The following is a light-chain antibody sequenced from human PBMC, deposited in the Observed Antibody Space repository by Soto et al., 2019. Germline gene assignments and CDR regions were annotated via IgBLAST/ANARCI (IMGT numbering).Light chain of an antibody. J-gene: IGLJ2*01. CDR2: EVT. V-gene: IGLV2-14*01. Sequence: QSALTQPASVSGSPGQSITISCTGTSGDIGGYNYVSWYQQHPGKAPKLLISEVTNRPSGVSNRFSGSKSGNTASLTISGLQAEDEADYYYSSYTTNITPVVFGGGTKLTVL. CDR3: SSYTTNITPVV. CDR1: SGDIGGYNY.